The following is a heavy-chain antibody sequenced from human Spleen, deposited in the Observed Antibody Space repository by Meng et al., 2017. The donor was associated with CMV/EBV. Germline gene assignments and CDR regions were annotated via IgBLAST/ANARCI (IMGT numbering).Heavy chain of an antibody. V-gene: IGHV3-7*01. CDR2: IKQDGSEK. J-gene: IGHJ4*02. Sequence: GESLKISCAASGFTFSNSDMNWVRQAPGKGLEWVANIKQDGSEKYYVDSVKGRFTISRDNAKNSLYLQMNSLRAEDTAVYYCARGDMVIWGQGTLVTVSS. CDR3: ARGDMVI. CDR1: GFTFSNSD. D-gene: IGHD3-22*01.